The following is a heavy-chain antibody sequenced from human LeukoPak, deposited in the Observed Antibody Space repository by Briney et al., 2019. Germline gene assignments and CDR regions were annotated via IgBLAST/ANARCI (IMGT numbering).Heavy chain of an antibody. CDR1: GFTFSSYS. CDR3: ARAMWFGELSYDY. Sequence: GGSLRLSCAASGFTFSSYSMNWVRQAPGKGLEWVSSISSSSSYIYYADSVKGRFTTSRDNAKNSLYLQMNSLRAEDTAVYYCARAMWFGELSYDYWGQGTLVTVSS. V-gene: IGHV3-21*01. J-gene: IGHJ4*02. D-gene: IGHD3-10*01. CDR2: ISSSSSYI.